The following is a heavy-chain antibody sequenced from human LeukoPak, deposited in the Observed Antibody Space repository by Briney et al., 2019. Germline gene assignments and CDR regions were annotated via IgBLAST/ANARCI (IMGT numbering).Heavy chain of an antibody. Sequence: PSETLSLTCAVYGGSFSGYYWSWIRQPPGKGLEWIGEINHSGSTNYNPSLKGRVTISVDTSKNQFSLKLSSVTAADTAVYYCAKQVAVAANDAFDIWGQGTMVTVSS. CDR1: GGSFSGYY. V-gene: IGHV4-34*01. D-gene: IGHD6-19*01. CDR3: AKQVAVAANDAFDI. CDR2: INHSGST. J-gene: IGHJ3*02.